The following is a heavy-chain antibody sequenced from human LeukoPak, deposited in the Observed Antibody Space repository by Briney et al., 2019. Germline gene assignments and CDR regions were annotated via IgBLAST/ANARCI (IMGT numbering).Heavy chain of an antibody. CDR1: GGSISSSSYY. D-gene: IGHD2-2*01. CDR3: ARLRLVNWFDP. Sequence: PSETLSLTCTVSGGSISSSSYYWGWIRQPPGKGLEWIGSIYYSGSTYYNPSLKSRVTISVDTSKNQFSLKLSSVTAADTAVYYCARLRLVNWFDPWGQGTLVTVSS. J-gene: IGHJ5*02. V-gene: IGHV4-39*01. CDR2: IYYSGST.